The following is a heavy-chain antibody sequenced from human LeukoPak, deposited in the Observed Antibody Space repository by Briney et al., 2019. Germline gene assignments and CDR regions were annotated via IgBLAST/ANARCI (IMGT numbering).Heavy chain of an antibody. V-gene: IGHV1-3*01. CDR3: ARVRSSGWYFDY. CDR2: INAGNGNT. Sequence: ASVKVSCKASGYTFTSYAMHWVRQAPGQRLEWTGWINAGNGNTKYSQKFQGRVTITRDTSASTAYMELSSLRSEDTAVYYCARVRSSGWYFDYWGQGTLVTVSS. D-gene: IGHD6-19*01. CDR1: GYTFTSYA. J-gene: IGHJ4*02.